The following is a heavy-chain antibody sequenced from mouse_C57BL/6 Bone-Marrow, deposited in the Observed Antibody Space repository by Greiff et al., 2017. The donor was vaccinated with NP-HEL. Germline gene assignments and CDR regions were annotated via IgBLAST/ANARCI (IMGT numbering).Heavy chain of an antibody. J-gene: IGHJ1*03. CDR2: INPNNGGT. V-gene: IGHV1-18*01. CDR3: AREGIYYGNGRYFDV. CDR1: GYTFTDYN. D-gene: IGHD2-1*01. Sequence: VQLKQSGPELVKPGASVKIPCKASGYTFTDYNMDWVKQSHGKSLEWIGDINPNNGGTIYNQKFKGKATLTVYKSSSTAYMELRSLTSEDTAVYYCAREGIYYGNGRYFDVWGTGTTVTVSS.